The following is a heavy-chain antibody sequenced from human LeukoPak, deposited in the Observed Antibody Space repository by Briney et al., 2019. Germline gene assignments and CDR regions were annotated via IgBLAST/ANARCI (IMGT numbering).Heavy chain of an antibody. D-gene: IGHD3-16*01. CDR2: IRYDGSNK. Sequence: GGSLRLSCAASGFTFSSHDMHWVRQAPGKGLEWVAFIRYDGSNKIYADSVKGRFTISRDNAKNSLYLQMNSLRAEDTAVYYCARGPGFRGLYGDWGQGTLVTVSS. V-gene: IGHV3-30*02. CDR1: GFTFSSHD. CDR3: ARGPGFRGLYGD. J-gene: IGHJ4*02.